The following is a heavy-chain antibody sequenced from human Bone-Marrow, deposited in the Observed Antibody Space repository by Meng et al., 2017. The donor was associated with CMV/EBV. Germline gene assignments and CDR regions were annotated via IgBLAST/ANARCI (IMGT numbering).Heavy chain of an antibody. Sequence: LSCAASGFTFSNYGIHWVRQAPGKGLEWVASILYNGNEEFYLDSVKGRFTISRDNSKNTLYLQMNSLRAEDTAVYYCARGDTAMAVDYWGQGTLVTVSS. CDR1: GFTFSNYG. CDR2: ILYNGNEE. D-gene: IGHD5-18*01. V-gene: IGHV3-33*08. J-gene: IGHJ4*02. CDR3: ARGDTAMAVDY.